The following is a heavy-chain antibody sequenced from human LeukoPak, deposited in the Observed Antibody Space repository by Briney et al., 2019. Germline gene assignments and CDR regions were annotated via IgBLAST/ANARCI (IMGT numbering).Heavy chain of an antibody. Sequence: GGSLRLSCVASGFTFSSYWIHWVRQAPGEGLVWVSRINTDGSSTSYADSVRGRFTISRDNAKNTLYLQMNSLRAEDTAVYYCARGLHDSGTTFTYWGQGTLVTVSS. CDR2: INTDGSST. CDR3: ARGLHDSGTTFTY. CDR1: GFTFSSYW. V-gene: IGHV3-74*01. J-gene: IGHJ4*02. D-gene: IGHD2-2*01.